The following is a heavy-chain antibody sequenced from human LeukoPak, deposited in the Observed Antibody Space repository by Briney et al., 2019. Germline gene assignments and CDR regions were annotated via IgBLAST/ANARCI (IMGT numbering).Heavy chain of an antibody. J-gene: IGHJ4*02. V-gene: IGHV3-23*01. CDR3: AKVFIPPGGVVVAPAAPHGDEYFDY. D-gene: IGHD2-2*01. CDR1: GFTFSSYA. CDR2: ISGSGGST. Sequence: GGSLRLSCAASGFTFSSYAMSWVRQAPGKGLEWVSAISGSGGSTYYADSVKGRFTISRDNSKNTLYLQMNSLRAEDTAVYYCAKVFIPPGGVVVAPAAPHGDEYFDYWGQGTLVTVSS.